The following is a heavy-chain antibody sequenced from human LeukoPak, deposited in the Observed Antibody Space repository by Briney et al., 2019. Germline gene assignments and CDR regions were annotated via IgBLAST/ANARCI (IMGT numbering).Heavy chain of an antibody. V-gene: IGHV3-23*01. CDR2: ISGSGGST. Sequence: PGGSLRLSCAASGFTFSSYAMSWVRQAPGRGLEWVSAISGSGGSTYYADSVKGRFTISRDNSKNTLYLQMNSLRAEDTAVYYCAKGVGATSCFDYWGQGTLVTVSS. J-gene: IGHJ4*02. D-gene: IGHD1-26*01. CDR3: AKGVGATSCFDY. CDR1: GFTFSSYA.